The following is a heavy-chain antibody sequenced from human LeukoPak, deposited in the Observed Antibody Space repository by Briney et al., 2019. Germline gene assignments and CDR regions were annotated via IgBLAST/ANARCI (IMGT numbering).Heavy chain of an antibody. CDR1: GGTFSSYA. J-gene: IGHJ4*02. CDR2: IIPIFGTA. V-gene: IGHV1-69*13. Sequence: SVKVSCKASGGTFSSYAISWVRQAPGQGLEWMGGIIPIFGTANYAQKFQGRVTITADESTSTAYMELSSLRSEDTAVYYCARDLGVRGVIADYWGREPWSPSPQ. D-gene: IGHD3-10*01. CDR3: ARDLGVRGVIADY.